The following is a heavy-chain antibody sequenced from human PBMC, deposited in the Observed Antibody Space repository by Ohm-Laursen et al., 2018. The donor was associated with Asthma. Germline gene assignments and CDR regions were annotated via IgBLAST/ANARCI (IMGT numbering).Heavy chain of an antibody. V-gene: IGHV1-46*01. Sequence: DAVKVSCKASGYTFTSYYMHWLRQAPGQGLEWMGIINPSGGSTSYAQKFQGRVTMTRDTSTSTVYMELSSLRSEDTAVYYCARGREDDAFDIWGQGTTVTVSS. CDR3: ARGREDDAFDI. D-gene: IGHD5-24*01. CDR2: INPSGGST. CDR1: GYTFTSYY. J-gene: IGHJ3*02.